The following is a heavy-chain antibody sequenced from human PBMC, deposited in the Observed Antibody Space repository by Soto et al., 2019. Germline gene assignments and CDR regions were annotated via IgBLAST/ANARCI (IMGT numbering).Heavy chain of an antibody. J-gene: IGHJ4*02. V-gene: IGHV4-38-2*02. CDR1: SFSIDSRSY. CDR2: IYNTVST. CDR3: ARNTSGRYFDY. Sequence: PSETLSLTCSVSSFSIDSRSYWGWIRQPPGKGLEWIASIYNTVSTHYNPSLKSRATISVDTSHNQFSLRLSSVTAADTAIYYCARNTSGRYFDYWGPGTLVTVSS. D-gene: IGHD6-19*01.